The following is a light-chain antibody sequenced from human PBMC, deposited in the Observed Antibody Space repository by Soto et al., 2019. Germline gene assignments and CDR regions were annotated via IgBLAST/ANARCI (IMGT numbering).Light chain of an antibody. CDR2: GAS. V-gene: IGKV3-20*01. CDR3: QQYGSSPRT. J-gene: IGKJ1*01. Sequence: EIVLTQSPGTLSLSPGERATLSCRASQNISNNYLTWYQQKPGQAPRLLIYGASSRATGIPDRFSGSGSGPDFTLTISRLDPEDFAVFYCQQYGSSPRTFGQGTQVEIK. CDR1: QNISNNY.